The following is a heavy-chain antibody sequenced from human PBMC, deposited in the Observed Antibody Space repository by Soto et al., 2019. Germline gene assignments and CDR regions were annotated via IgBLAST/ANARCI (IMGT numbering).Heavy chain of an antibody. CDR3: AKGSGSSSWIWDNFAY. D-gene: IGHD6-13*01. J-gene: IGHJ4*02. CDR1: GFTFSSYA. CDR2: ISGSGGST. V-gene: IGHV3-23*01. Sequence: EVQLLESGGGLVQPGGSLRLSCAASGFTFSSYAMSWVRQAPGKGLEWVSAISGSGGSTYYADSVKGRFTISRDNSKNTLHLQMNSLRAEDTAVYYCAKGSGSSSWIWDNFAYWGQGTLVTVSS.